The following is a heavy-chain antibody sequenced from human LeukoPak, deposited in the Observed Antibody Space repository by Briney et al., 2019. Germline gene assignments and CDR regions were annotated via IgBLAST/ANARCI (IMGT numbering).Heavy chain of an antibody. CDR2: IYYSGST. CDR3: ARDLELRPTGGFDY. J-gene: IGHJ4*02. D-gene: IGHD3-10*01. CDR1: GGSISSSSYY. V-gene: IGHV4-61*01. Sequence: PSETLSLTCTVSGGSISSSSYYWGWIRQPPGKGLEWIGYIYYSGSTNYNPSLKSRVTISVDTSKNQFSLKLSSVTAADTAVYYCARDLELRPTGGFDYWGQGTLVTVSS.